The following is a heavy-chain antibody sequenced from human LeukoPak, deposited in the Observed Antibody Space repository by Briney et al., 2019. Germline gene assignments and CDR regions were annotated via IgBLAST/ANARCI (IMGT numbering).Heavy chain of an antibody. Sequence: TGGSLRLSCAASGFTFSDSYMSWVRQAPGKGLEWVSVIYSGGSTYYADSVKGRFTISRDNSKNTLYLQMNSLRAEDTAVYYCACAAGLFDYWGQGTLVTVSS. CDR2: IYSGGST. D-gene: IGHD6-13*01. CDR3: ACAAGLFDY. V-gene: IGHV3-66*01. CDR1: GFTFSDSY. J-gene: IGHJ4*02.